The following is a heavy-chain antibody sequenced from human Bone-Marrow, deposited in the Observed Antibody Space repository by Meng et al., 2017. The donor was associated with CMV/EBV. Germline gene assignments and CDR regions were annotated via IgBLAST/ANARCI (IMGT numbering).Heavy chain of an antibody. Sequence: GSLRLSCTVSGGSISSSSYYWGWIRQPPGKGLEWIGSIYYSGSTYYNPSLKSRVTISVDTSKNQFSLKLSSVTAADTAVYYCAREWAGSGSSYGMDVWGQGTTVTVSS. CDR2: IYYSGST. CDR3: AREWAGSGSSYGMDV. J-gene: IGHJ6*02. V-gene: IGHV4-39*07. CDR1: GGSISSSSYY. D-gene: IGHD3-10*01.